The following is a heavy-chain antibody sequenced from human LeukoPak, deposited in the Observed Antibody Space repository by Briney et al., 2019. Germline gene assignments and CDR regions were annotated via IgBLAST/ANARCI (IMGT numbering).Heavy chain of an antibody. CDR2: ISTTGGST. CDR3: ARVGRITMVRGVMARGGEFDY. V-gene: IGHV3-23*01. J-gene: IGHJ4*02. Sequence: PGGSLRLSCAVSGFIFSSYGMSWVRQAPGKGLEWVSAISTTGGSTYYTDSVKGRFTISRDNSRNTLSLQMNSLRAEDTAVYYCARVGRITMVRGVMARGGEFDYWGQGTLVTVSS. CDR1: GFIFSSYG. D-gene: IGHD3-10*01.